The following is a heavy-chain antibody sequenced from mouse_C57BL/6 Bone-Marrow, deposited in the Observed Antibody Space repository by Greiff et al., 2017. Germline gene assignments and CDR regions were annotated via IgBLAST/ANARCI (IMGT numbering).Heavy chain of an antibody. D-gene: IGHD1-1*01. Sequence: VQLQQSGAELVRPGASVKLSCTASGFNIKDYYMHWVKQRPEQGLEWIGRIDPEDGDTEYAPKFQGKATMTADTSSNTAYLQLSSLTSEDTAVYYCTPSPYYYGSSAWFAYWGQGTLVTVSA. V-gene: IGHV14-1*01. CDR3: TPSPYYYGSSAWFAY. CDR1: GFNIKDYY. CDR2: IDPEDGDT. J-gene: IGHJ3*01.